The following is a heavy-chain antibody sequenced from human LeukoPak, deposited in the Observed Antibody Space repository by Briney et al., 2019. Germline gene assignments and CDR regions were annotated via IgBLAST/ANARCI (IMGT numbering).Heavy chain of an antibody. CDR1: GFTFSDFY. J-gene: IGHJ4*02. V-gene: IGHV3-11*06. CDR2: ITPSSYT. CDR3: AGSLRGGGWYMY. Sequence: GGSLRLSCAASGFTFSDFYMSWIRQAPGKGLEWLSYITPSSYTNYADSVKGRFTISRDNAKNSLYLQMNSLRDEDTAVYYCAGSLRGGGWYMYWGQGTLVTVSS. D-gene: IGHD6-19*01.